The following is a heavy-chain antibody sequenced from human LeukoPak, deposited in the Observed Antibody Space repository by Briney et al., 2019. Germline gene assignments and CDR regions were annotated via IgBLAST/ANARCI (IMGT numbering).Heavy chain of an antibody. Sequence: GEPLKISCKASSYNFANYWIGWVRQMPGKGLEWMGLIYPAGSETIYSPSFQGQVTISVDWSTSTVYLQWNTLKASDTAMYFCARRDYTSVWFDPWGQGTLVTVSS. CDR1: SYNFANYW. CDR3: ARRDYTSVWFDP. J-gene: IGHJ5*02. D-gene: IGHD4-11*01. V-gene: IGHV5-51*01. CDR2: IYPAGSET.